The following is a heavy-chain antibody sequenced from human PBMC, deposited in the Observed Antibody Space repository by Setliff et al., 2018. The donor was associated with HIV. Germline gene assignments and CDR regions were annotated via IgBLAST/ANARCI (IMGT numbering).Heavy chain of an antibody. D-gene: IGHD3-16*01. CDR2: RYPRGDGT. CDR1: GYTFTDRF. V-gene: IGHV1-69-2*01. CDR3: AAGPFNWGKYF. J-gene: IGHJ4*01. Sequence: GASVKVSCKASGYTFTDRFITWFQQAPGKGLEWMGRRYPRGDGTIYAERFRGRLTLSADMSTNTAYMELDNLKSEDTAMYFCAAGPFNWGKYFWGHGTLVTVSS.